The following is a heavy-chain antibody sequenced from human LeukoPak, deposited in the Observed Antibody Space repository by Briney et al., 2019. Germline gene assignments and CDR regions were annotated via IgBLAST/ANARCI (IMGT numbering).Heavy chain of an antibody. CDR1: GFSFSYYG. V-gene: IGHV3-21*01. Sequence: GGSLRLSCAASGFSFSYYGMNWVPHTPGKGLEWVTSISSNTNYIPYGHSVKGRFTIPRDNAENSLYLQMNSLRAEDTAVYYCAREKSGATVREPFDIWGQGTMVTVSS. D-gene: IGHD4-17*01. CDR2: ISSNTNYI. J-gene: IGHJ3*02. CDR3: AREKSGATVREPFDI.